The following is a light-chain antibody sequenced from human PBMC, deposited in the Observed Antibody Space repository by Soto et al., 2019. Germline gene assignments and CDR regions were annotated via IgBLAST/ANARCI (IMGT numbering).Light chain of an antibody. CDR2: AAS. CDR3: LLDFRYFCA. CDR1: QAIRTA. J-gene: IGKJ1*01. V-gene: IGKV1-6*01. Sequence: AIQLTQSPSSLYASVGDRVTITCRASQAIRTALGWYQQKPGKVPKLLIYAASILQSGVPSRFSGSGSGTDFTLTTSSLPPEDFATYYCLLDFRYFCAFGQGTKVEIK.